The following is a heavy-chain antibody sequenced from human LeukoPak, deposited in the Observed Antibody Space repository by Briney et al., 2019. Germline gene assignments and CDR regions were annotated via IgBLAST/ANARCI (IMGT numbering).Heavy chain of an antibody. V-gene: IGHV3-21*01. J-gene: IGHJ4*02. D-gene: IGHD4-17*01. CDR2: ICCISSYI. CDR1: GFTFSSYS. Sequence: GGSVRLSWEASGFTFSSYSINWVRQAPGKGREGVSSICCISSYIYDADSWKGRFTISRDNGTNSLYLQMNSLRAEDTAVYYCARDLGSTVPYPGEIDYWGQGTLVTVSS. CDR3: ARDLGSTVPYPGEIDY.